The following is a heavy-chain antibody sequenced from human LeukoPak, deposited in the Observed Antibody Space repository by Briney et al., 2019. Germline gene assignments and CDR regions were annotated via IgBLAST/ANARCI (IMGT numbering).Heavy chain of an antibody. Sequence: LSGGSLRLSCAASGFIFANYAMHWVRQAPGKGLEWVSLISYDGATSFYADSMKGRFTVSRDNSNNTLYLHLSGLKTEDTAIYYCARTSGREKNFDFWGQGTLVTVSP. V-gene: IGHV3-30-3*01. CDR3: ARTSGREKNFDF. J-gene: IGHJ4*02. CDR2: ISYDGATS. CDR1: GFIFANYA. D-gene: IGHD1-26*01.